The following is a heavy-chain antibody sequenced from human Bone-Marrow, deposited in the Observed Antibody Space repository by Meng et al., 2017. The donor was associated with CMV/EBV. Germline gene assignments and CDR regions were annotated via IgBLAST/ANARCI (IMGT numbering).Heavy chain of an antibody. CDR3: ARDLGGGYSRYYYYGMDV. CDR2: IIPIFGTA. J-gene: IGHJ6*02. V-gene: IGHV1-69*05. D-gene: IGHD6-13*01. CDR1: GGTFSSYA. Sequence: SVKVSCKASGGTFSSYAISWVRQAPGQGLEWMGGIIPIFGTANYAQKFQGRVTITTDESTSTAYMELRSLRSDDTAVYYCARDLGGGYSRYYYYGMDVWGQGTTVTVSS.